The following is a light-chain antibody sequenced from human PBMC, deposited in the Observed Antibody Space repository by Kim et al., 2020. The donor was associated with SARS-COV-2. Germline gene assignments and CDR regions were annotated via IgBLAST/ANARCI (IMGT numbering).Light chain of an antibody. CDR3: QQYGSTLMA. V-gene: IGKV3-20*01. Sequence: PEERTPGSRGASPPVAPTYFSWYQQKPGQAPRLLIYGASTRATGIPDRFRGSGSGTDFTLTISSLEPEDFGVYYCQQYGSTLMAFGQGTKVDIK. J-gene: IGKJ1*01. CDR2: GAS. CDR1: PPVAPTY.